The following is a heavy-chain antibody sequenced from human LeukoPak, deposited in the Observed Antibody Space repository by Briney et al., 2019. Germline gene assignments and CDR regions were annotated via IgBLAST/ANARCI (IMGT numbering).Heavy chain of an antibody. CDR1: YFTVSDNY. Sequence: GGSLRLSCAATYFTVSDNYMNWVRQAPGKGLEWVAVIHSTGTAYYADSVRGRFTISRDNSKNSLYFQMNGLRAEDTAVYYCVRGRRWFDPWGQGTLVIDSS. CDR3: VRGRRWFDP. CDR2: IHSTGTA. V-gene: IGHV3-53*01. J-gene: IGHJ5*02.